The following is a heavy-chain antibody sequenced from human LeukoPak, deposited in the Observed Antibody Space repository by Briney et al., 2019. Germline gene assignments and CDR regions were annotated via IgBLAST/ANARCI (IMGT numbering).Heavy chain of an antibody. CDR2: ISGTGGGT. Sequence: ETLSLTCTVSGGSISSGGYYWSWVRQAPGKGLEWVSGISGTGGGTYYADSVKGRFTISRDNSKNTLYLQMNSLRADDTAVYYCAKDHSSDSSGSHNWFDPWGQGTLVTVSS. J-gene: IGHJ5*02. D-gene: IGHD3-22*01. CDR1: GGSISSGGYY. V-gene: IGHV3-23*01. CDR3: AKDHSSDSSGSHNWFDP.